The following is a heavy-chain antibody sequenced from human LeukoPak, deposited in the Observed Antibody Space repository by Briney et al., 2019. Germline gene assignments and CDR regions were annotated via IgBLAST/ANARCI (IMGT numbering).Heavy chain of an antibody. CDR2: INHSGST. CDR1: GGSFSGYY. D-gene: IGHD6-13*01. J-gene: IGHJ4*02. Sequence: SETLSLTCAVYGGSFSGYYWSWIRQPPGKGLEWIGEINHSGSTNYNPSLKSRVTISVDTSKNQFSLKLSSVTAADTAVYYCARGVGIAAAGKGVYYFDYWGQGTLVTVSS. CDR3: ARGVGIAAAGKGVYYFDY. V-gene: IGHV4-34*01.